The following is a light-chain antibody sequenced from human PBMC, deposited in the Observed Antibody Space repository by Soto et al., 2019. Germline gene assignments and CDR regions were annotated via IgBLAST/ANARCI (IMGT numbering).Light chain of an antibody. Sequence: QSALTQPASVSGSPGQSITISCTGTSSDVGDYNRVSWYQQHPGKAPKLMIYEVTNRPSGVSIRFSGSKSGNTASLTISGLQPEDEADYYCSSYTSSSTLLDVFGTGTKLTVL. CDR1: SSDVGDYNR. CDR3: SSYTSSSTLLDV. V-gene: IGLV2-14*01. J-gene: IGLJ1*01. CDR2: EVT.